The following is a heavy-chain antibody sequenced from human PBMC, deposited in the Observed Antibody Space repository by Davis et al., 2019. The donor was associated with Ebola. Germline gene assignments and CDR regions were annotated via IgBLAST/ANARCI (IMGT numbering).Heavy chain of an antibody. D-gene: IGHD4-23*01. CDR2: MNPNSGNT. CDR3: ARDPSYRYDYGGNSVRSDYFDY. CDR1: GYTFTGYY. Sequence: AASVKVSCKASGYTFTGYYMHWVRQAPGQGLEWMGWMNPNSGNTGYAQKFQGRVTMTRDTSTRTVYMELSSLRSEDTAVYYCARDPSYRYDYGGNSVRSDYFDYWGQGTLVTVSS. V-gene: IGHV1-8*02. J-gene: IGHJ4*02.